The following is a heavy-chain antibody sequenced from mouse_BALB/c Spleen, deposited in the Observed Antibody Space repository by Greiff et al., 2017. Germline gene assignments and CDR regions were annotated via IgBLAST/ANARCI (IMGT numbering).Heavy chain of an antibody. D-gene: IGHD2-2*01. Sequence: EVQLQQSGAELVRSGASVKLSCTASGFNIKDYYMHWVKQRPEQGLEWIGWIDPENGDTEYAPKFQGKATMTADTSSNTAYLQLSSMPSEDTAVYYCYERLRRRGGDYWGQGTTLTVSS. CDR3: YERLRRRGGDY. CDR1: GFNIKDYY. CDR2: IDPENGDT. V-gene: IGHV14-4*02. J-gene: IGHJ2*01.